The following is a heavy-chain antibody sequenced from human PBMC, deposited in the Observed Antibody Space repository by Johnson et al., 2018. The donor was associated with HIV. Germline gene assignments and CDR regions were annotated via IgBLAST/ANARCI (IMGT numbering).Heavy chain of an antibody. CDR1: GFTFSSYA. Sequence: VQLVESGGGVVQPGRSLRLSCAASGFTFSSYAMHWVRQAPGKGLEWVAVISYDGSNKYYADSVKGRFTISRDTSKNTLYLQMNSLRVEDTAVYYCARVEQLGAFDIWGQGTMVTVSS. V-gene: IGHV3-30*04. D-gene: IGHD6-6*01. J-gene: IGHJ3*02. CDR3: ARVEQLGAFDI. CDR2: ISYDGSNK.